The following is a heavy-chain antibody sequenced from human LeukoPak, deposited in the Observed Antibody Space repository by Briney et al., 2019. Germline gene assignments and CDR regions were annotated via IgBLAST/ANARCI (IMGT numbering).Heavy chain of an antibody. V-gene: IGHV4-38-2*01. D-gene: IGHD3-3*01. CDR1: GYSISSGYC. CDR3: ARGLRTLTIFGVVARYFDY. Sequence: SETLSLTCAVSGYSISSGYCWGWIRQPPGKGLEWIGSIYHSGSTYYNPSLKSRVTISVDTSKNQFSLKLSSVTAADTAVYYCARGLRTLTIFGVVARYFDYWGQGTLVTVSS. CDR2: IYHSGST. J-gene: IGHJ4*02.